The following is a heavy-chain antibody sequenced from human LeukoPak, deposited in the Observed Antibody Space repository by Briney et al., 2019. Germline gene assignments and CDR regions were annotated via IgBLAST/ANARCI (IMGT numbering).Heavy chain of an antibody. CDR3: ARVHDSTGYYHYFDS. Sequence: GGSLRLSCEASGFTFSTYPMHWVRQAPDKGLEWVAMISYHGSNEYYADSVKGRFTISRGNSKNTLYLQMNNPRVEDTAMYYCARVHDSTGYYHYFDSWGQGTLVTVSS. V-gene: IGHV3-30*04. CDR2: ISYHGSNE. CDR1: GFTFSTYP. D-gene: IGHD3-22*01. J-gene: IGHJ4*02.